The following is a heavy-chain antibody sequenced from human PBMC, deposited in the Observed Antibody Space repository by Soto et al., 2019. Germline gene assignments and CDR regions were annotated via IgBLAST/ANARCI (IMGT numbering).Heavy chain of an antibody. CDR3: ARGGPQFSPHY. CDR1: GGSFSGYY. CDR2: INHSGST. V-gene: IGHV4-34*01. Sequence: SETLYVTCAVYGGSFSGYYWSWIRQPPGKGLEWIGEINHSGSTNYNPSLKSRVTISVDTSKDQFSLKLSSVTAADTAVYYCARGGPQFSPHYCGQGTLVTVSS. J-gene: IGHJ4*02.